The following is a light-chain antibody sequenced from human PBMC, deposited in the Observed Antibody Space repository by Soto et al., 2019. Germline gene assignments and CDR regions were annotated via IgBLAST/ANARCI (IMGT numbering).Light chain of an antibody. V-gene: IGKV4-1*01. CDR1: QSVLYSFNNKNY. Sequence: DIVMTQSPDSLAVSLGERATINCRSSQSVLYSFNNKNYLGWYQQKSGQAPKLLIYWASTRESGVPDRFSGSGSGTDFTLTISSLQAEDVAVYYCQHYYSDPPWTFGQGTKVEIK. CDR2: WAS. J-gene: IGKJ1*01. CDR3: QHYYSDPPWT.